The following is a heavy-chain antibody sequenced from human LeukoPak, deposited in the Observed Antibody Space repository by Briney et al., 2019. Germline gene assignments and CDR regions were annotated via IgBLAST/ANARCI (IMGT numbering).Heavy chain of an antibody. V-gene: IGHV1-2*02. CDR1: VYTFTGHH. D-gene: IGHD2-2*01. Sequence: ASVKVSYKASVYTFTGHHMHWVRQAPGQGLEGMGWINPNSGGKNYAQNFQRRVTMTRDTSISTAYMELSRLRSDDTAVYYCTRQYQQLGGDAFDIWGQGTMVTVSS. CDR2: INPNSGGK. CDR3: TRQYQQLGGDAFDI. J-gene: IGHJ3*02.